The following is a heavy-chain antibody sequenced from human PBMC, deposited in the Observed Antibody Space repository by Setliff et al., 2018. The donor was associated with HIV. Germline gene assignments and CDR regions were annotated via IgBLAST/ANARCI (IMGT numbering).Heavy chain of an antibody. J-gene: IGHJ6*03. CDR1: GDSIRGYY. V-gene: IGHV4-59*08. CDR2: VFYTGFA. CDR3: ARCYYNFWSGYPLDYMDV. D-gene: IGHD3-3*01. Sequence: PSETLSLTCTVSGDSIRGYYWSWIRQPPGKGLEWMGYVFYTGFAAYNPSLKSRVTMSVGTSKNQFSLKLSSVTAADTAVYYCARCYYNFWSGYPLDYMDVWGKGTTVTVSS.